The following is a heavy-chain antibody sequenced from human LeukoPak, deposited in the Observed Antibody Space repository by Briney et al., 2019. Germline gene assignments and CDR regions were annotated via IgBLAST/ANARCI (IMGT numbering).Heavy chain of an antibody. Sequence: SETLSLTCTVSGGSISSYYWSWIRQPPGKGLEWSGYIYYSGSTNYNPSLKSRVTISVDTSKNQFSLKLSSVTAADTAVYYCARSSVLWFGELGRDYYFDYWGQGTLVTVSS. J-gene: IGHJ4*02. CDR2: IYYSGST. CDR1: GGSISSYY. V-gene: IGHV4-59*01. D-gene: IGHD3-10*01. CDR3: ARSSVLWFGELGRDYYFDY.